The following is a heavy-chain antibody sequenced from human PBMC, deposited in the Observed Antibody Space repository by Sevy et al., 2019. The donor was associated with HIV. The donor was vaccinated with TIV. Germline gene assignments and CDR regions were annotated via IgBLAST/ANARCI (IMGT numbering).Heavy chain of an antibody. Sequence: KQSQTLSLTCTVSGGSITSLYWNWIRQPPGKGLEWIANIYYNGHINYNPSVKSRVTLSLDTSKNQFSLRLSSVTAADTAMYYCAGENAWGRGYSWGQGTLVTVSS. J-gene: IGHJ4*02. CDR3: AGENAWGRGYS. V-gene: IGHV4-59*11. D-gene: IGHD1-26*01. CDR1: GGSITSLY. CDR2: IYYNGHI.